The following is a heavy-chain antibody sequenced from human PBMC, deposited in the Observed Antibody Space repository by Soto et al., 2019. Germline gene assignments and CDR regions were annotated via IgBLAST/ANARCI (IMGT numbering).Heavy chain of an antibody. J-gene: IGHJ4*02. V-gene: IGHV3-33*01. CDR3: ASYYDRSGYPRYGFDY. CDR2: IWYDGSNK. CDR1: GFTFSSYG. Sequence: QVQLVESGGGVVQPGRSLRLSCAASGFTFSSYGMHWVRQAPGKGLEWVAVIWYDGSNKYYADSVKGRFTISRDNSKNPLYVQMNSRGAEGTAVYYCASYYDRSGYPRYGFDYGGQGTLVTVSS. D-gene: IGHD3-22*01.